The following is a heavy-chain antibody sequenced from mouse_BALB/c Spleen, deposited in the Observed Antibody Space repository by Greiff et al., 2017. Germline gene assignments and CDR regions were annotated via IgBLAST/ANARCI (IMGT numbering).Heavy chain of an antibody. D-gene: IGHD1-1*01. CDR2: IYPGDGST. CDR3: ARNYYGSGPYAMDY. J-gene: IGHJ4*01. V-gene: IGHV1S56*01. CDR1: GYTFTSYY. Sequence: VQLQQSGPELVKPGASVKMSCKASGYTFTSYYIHWVKQRPGQGLEWIGWIYPGDGSTKYNEKFKGKTTLTADKSSSTAYMLLSSLTSEDSAIYFCARNYYGSGPYAMDYWGEGASDTVSS.